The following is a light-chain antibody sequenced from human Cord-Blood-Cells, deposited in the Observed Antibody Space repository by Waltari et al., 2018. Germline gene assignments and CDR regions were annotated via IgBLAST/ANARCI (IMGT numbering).Light chain of an antibody. CDR2: DAS. Sequence: IVLTQSPATLSLSPGERATLSCRASQSVSSYLAWYQQKPGQAPRLLIYDASNRATGIPARFIGSGSGTDFTLTISSLEPEDFAVYYCQQRSNWPPWTFGQGTKVEIK. J-gene: IGKJ1*01. V-gene: IGKV3-11*01. CDR1: QSVSSY. CDR3: QQRSNWPPWT.